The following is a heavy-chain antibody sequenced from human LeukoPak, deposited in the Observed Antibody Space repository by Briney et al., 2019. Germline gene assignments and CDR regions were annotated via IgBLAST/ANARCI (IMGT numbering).Heavy chain of an antibody. J-gene: IGHJ4*02. CDR2: IDHSGST. V-gene: IGHV4-34*01. CDR1: GGSFSGYY. CDR3: ARGRRGWFRDRLVACYFDY. D-gene: IGHD3-10*01. Sequence: SETLSLTCAVYGGSFSGYYWSWIRQPPGEWLEWIGEIDHSGSTNYKPSLKGRVTISVDTSKNQFSPKLSSVTAADTAVYYCARGRRGWFRDRLVACYFDYWGQGRLVTVSS.